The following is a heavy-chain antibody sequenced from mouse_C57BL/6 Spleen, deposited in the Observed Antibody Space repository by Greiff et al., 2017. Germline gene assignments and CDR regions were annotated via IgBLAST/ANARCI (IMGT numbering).Heavy chain of an antibody. V-gene: IGHV1-85*01. CDR1: GYTFTSYD. D-gene: IGHD2-1*01. J-gene: IGHJ4*01. Sequence: QVQLKESGPELVKPGASVKLSCKASGYTFTSYDINWVKQRPGQGLEWIGWIYPRDGSTKYNEKFKGKATLTVDTSSSTAYMELHSLTSEDSAVYFCAKPLLPYAMDYWGQGTSVTVSS. CDR3: AKPLLPYAMDY. CDR2: IYPRDGST.